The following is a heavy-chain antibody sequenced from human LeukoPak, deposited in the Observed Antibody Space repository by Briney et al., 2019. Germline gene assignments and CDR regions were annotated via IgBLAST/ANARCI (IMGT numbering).Heavy chain of an antibody. CDR3: AKEEAWGVNAFDS. J-gene: IGHJ4*02. CDR2: IGNDGRAK. CDR1: GFTFSDYW. Sequence: PGGSLRLSCAASGFTFSDYWVTWVRQAPGKGLEWVAVIGNDGRAKYYADSVRGRFTISRDNIENTVFLQMNSLSSDDTAVYFCAKEEAWGVNAFDSWGQGTLVTVSS. V-gene: IGHV3-30*18. D-gene: IGHD3-10*01.